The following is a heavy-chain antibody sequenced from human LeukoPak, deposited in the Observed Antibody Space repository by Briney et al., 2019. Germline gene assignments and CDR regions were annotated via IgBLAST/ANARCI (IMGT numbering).Heavy chain of an antibody. CDR1: GGSISSSSYY. V-gene: IGHV4-39*07. CDR2: INYSGTT. J-gene: IGHJ3*02. D-gene: IGHD1-26*01. CDR3: AREGARWEPSFSAFDI. Sequence: NPSETLSLTCSVSGGSISSSSYYWGWIRQSPGKGLEWIATINYSGTTHYNPSLQSRVTMSADTSNSQFSLKLSSVTAADTAVYYCAREGARWEPSFSAFDIWGQGTMVTVSS.